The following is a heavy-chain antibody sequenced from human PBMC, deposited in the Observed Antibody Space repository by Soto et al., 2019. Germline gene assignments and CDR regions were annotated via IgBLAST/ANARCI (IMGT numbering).Heavy chain of an antibody. CDR2: IGSAGDT. J-gene: IGHJ4*02. CDR1: GFTFSSYD. Sequence: PGGSLRLSCAASGFTFSSYDMHWVRQATGRGLEWVSLIGSAGDTYYPGSVKGRFTISRESAKNSLYLQMNSLRVEDTAVCYCAASRGYSYGYTYWGQGTLVTVSS. V-gene: IGHV3-13*01. D-gene: IGHD5-18*01. CDR3: AASRGYSYGYTY.